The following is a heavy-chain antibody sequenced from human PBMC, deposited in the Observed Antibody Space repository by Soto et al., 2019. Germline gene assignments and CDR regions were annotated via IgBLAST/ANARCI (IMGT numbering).Heavy chain of an antibody. CDR2: IYYSGST. Sequence: PSEPLSLTCTVSGGSISSYYWSWIRQPPGKGLKWIGYIYYSGSTNYNPSLKSRVTISVDTSKNQSSRRLSSVTDAATPVYYCARDNGYSYGYTLDHWGQGTLVIVSS. V-gene: IGHV4-59*01. D-gene: IGHD5-18*01. CDR1: GGSISSYY. CDR3: ARDNGYSYGYTLDH. J-gene: IGHJ4*02.